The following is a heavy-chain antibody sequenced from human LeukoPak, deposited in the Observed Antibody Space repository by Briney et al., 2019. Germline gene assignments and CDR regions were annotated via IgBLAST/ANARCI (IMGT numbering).Heavy chain of an antibody. CDR2: IKSKFDGGTT. CDR3: ATPVPHGSDPSLYYYYMDV. J-gene: IGHJ6*03. D-gene: IGHD3-10*01. V-gene: IGHV3-15*01. CDR1: GFSFSNAW. Sequence: GGSLRLFCGASGFSFSNAWMSWVRQAAGRGLEWVGHIKSKFDGGTTDYAAPVKGRFTISRDDSKDTLYLQMNSLRAEDTAVYYCATPVPHGSDPSLYYYYMDVWGKGTTVTISS.